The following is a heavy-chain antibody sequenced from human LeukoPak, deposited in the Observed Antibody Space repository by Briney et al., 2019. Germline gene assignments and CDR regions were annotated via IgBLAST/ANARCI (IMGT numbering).Heavy chain of an antibody. V-gene: IGHV4-34*01. J-gene: IGHJ3*02. D-gene: IGHD3-10*02. Sequence: SETLSLTCAVYGGSFSGYYWSWIRQPPGKGLEWIGEINHSGSTNNNPSLKSRVTISVDTSKNQFSLKLSSVTAADTAVYYCARGLTMSHDAFDIWGQGTMVTVSS. CDR2: INHSGST. CDR1: GGSFSGYY. CDR3: ARGLTMSHDAFDI.